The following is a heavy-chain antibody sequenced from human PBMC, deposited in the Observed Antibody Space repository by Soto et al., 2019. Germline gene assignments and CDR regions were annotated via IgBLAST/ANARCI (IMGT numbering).Heavy chain of an antibody. Sequence: PSETLSLSCSVSDDSINSDKYYWGWIRQPPGKGLEWIGSIYYRGNAYYNPSLQTRVTISLDKSKSQFSLKLNSVTAADTAVYYCARHSEFSMVATDYFDYWGQGTLVTVSS. D-gene: IGHD5-12*01. J-gene: IGHJ4*02. CDR1: DDSINSDKYY. CDR2: IYYRGNA. CDR3: ARHSEFSMVATDYFDY. V-gene: IGHV4-39*01.